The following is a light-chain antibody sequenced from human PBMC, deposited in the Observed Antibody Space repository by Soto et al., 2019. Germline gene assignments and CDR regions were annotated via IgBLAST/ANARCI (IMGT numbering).Light chain of an antibody. CDR3: CSYAGSSSFVI. V-gene: IGLV2-23*03. CDR2: EGT. CDR1: SSDVGSYNL. J-gene: IGLJ2*01. Sequence: QSALTQPASVSGSPGQSITISCTRTSSDVGSYNLVSWYQQHPGKAPKLIVYEGTKRPSGVSNRFSGSKSGNTASLTISGLQAEDEADYYCCSYAGSSSFVIFGEGTQLTVL.